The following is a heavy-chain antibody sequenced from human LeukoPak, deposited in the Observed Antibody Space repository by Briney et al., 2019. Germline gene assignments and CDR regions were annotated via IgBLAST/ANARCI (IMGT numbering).Heavy chain of an antibody. J-gene: IGHJ3*02. V-gene: IGHV3-48*03. D-gene: IGHD6-6*01. CDR3: ARGPSIAARYDAFDI. Sequence: GGSLRLSCAASVFTFTSYQLNWVRQAPGKGLEGVSYISSSGNIISYADSVKGRFTISRDNAKNSLYLQVISLRAEDTAVYYCARGPSIAARYDAFDIWGQGTMVTVSS. CDR1: VFTFTSYQ. CDR2: ISSSGNII.